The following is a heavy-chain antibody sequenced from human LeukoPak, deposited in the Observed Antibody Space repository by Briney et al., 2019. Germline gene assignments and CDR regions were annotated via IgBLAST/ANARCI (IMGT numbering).Heavy chain of an antibody. J-gene: IGHJ4*02. CDR1: GVSISSGDYY. V-gene: IGHV4-30-4*08. CDR2: IYYSGST. CDR3: ARESNKVVRGVIITHAFDY. D-gene: IGHD3-10*01. Sequence: SETLSLTXTVSGVSISSGDYYWSWSRQPPGKGLEWIGYIYYSGSTYYNPSLKSRVTISVDTSKNQFSLKLSSVTAADTAVYYCARESNKVVRGVIITHAFDYWGQGTLVTVSS.